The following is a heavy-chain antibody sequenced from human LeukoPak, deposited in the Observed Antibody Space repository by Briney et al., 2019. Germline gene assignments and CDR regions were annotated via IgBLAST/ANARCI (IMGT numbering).Heavy chain of an antibody. D-gene: IGHD4-23*01. J-gene: IGHJ5*02. V-gene: IGHV1-69*05. CDR1: GGTFSSYA. Sequence: ASVKVSCKASGGTFSSYAISWVRQAPGQGLEWMGGIIPIFGTANYAQKFQGRVTITTDESTSTAYMELSSLRSEDTAVYYCARPQGYGGNLGAWGQGTLVTVSS. CDR2: IIPIFGTA. CDR3: ARPQGYGGNLGA.